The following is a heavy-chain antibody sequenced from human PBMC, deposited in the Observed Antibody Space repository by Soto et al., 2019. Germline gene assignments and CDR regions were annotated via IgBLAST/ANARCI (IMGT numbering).Heavy chain of an antibody. V-gene: IGHV3-73*01. CDR3: ASGGITDY. D-gene: IGHD1-20*01. J-gene: IGHJ4*02. CDR1: GFTFSGSA. Sequence: EVQLVESGGGLVQPGGSLKLSCAASGFTFSGSAMHWVRQASGKGLEWVGRIRSKANSYATAYAASVKGRFTISRDDSKNTAYLQMNSLKTEDAAVYYCASGGITDYWGQGTLVTVSS. CDR2: IRSKANSYAT.